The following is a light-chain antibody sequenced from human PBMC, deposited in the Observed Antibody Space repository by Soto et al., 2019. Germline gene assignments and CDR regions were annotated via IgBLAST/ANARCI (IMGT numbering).Light chain of an antibody. CDR3: QQSYTAPYT. CDR2: GAS. CDR1: RSISTY. Sequence: DIQMTQSPSPLSGSVGDAVSLTCRASRSISTYLNWYQQKPGRAPKLLISGASSLQRGVPSRFSGSGSGTTFTLTIPSLQPDDFAIYFCQQSYTAPYTFGPGTKVEIK. J-gene: IGKJ3*01. V-gene: IGKV1-39*01.